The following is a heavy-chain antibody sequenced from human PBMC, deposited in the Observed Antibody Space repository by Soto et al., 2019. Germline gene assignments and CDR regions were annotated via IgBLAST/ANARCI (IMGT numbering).Heavy chain of an antibody. D-gene: IGHD3-22*01. CDR2: IYHSGST. J-gene: IGHJ4*02. CDR3: ARLLYDRSGYYYFDY. Sequence: ASGTLSLTCTVSGGSISRGGFSLGWVRQHPGKGLEWIGYIYHSGSTYYNPSLKSRVTISVDRSKNQFSLKLISVTAADTAVYYCARLLYDRSGYYYFDYWGQGTLVTVSS. CDR1: GGSISRGGFS. V-gene: IGHV4-30-2*01.